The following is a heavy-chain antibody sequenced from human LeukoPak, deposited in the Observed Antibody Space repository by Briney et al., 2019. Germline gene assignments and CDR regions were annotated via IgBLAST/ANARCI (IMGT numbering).Heavy chain of an antibody. CDR2: INPSGGST. V-gene: IGHV1-46*01. D-gene: IGHD3-22*01. J-gene: IGHJ4*02. CDR3: ARISTESSGFDY. Sequence: ASVKVSCKASGYTFTSYYMHWVRQAPGQGLEWMGIINPSGGSTSYAQKFQGRVTMTRDMSTSTVYIELSSLRPEDTAVYYCARISTESSGFDYWGQGTLVTVSS. CDR1: GYTFTSYY.